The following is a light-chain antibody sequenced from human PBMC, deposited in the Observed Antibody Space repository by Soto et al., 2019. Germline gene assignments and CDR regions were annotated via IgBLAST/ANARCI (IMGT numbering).Light chain of an antibody. Sequence: QSALTQPRSVSGSPGQSVTISCTGTSSDVGGYNYVSWYQQHPGKAPKLMIYDVSKRPSGVPDRFSGSKSGNTASLTISGLLAEDEADYYCCSYAGNYTHVFGTGTKVNVL. CDR2: DVS. J-gene: IGLJ1*01. V-gene: IGLV2-11*01. CDR1: SSDVGGYNY. CDR3: CSYAGNYTHV.